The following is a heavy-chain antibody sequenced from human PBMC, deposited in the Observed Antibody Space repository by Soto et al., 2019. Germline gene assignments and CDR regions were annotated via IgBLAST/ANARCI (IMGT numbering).Heavy chain of an antibody. CDR3: ARVGRQSYYDGFPVY. D-gene: IGHD3-22*01. Sequence: ASVKVSCKASGYTFTSYAISWVRQAPGQGLEWMGWISAYNGNTNYAQKLQGRVTTTTDTSTSTAYMELRSLRSDDTAVYYCARVGRQSYYDGFPVYWGQGTLVTVSS. J-gene: IGHJ4*02. CDR2: ISAYNGNT. CDR1: GYTFTSYA. V-gene: IGHV1-18*04.